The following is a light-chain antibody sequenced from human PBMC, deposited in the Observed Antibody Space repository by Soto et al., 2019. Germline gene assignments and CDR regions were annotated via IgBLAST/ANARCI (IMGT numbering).Light chain of an antibody. Sequence: DIQMTQSPSSLSASVGDRVTITCQASQDISNYLNWYQQKPGKAPKLLIYDASNLETGVPSRFSGSGSGTDFTFTIISLQPEDIATYYCQQYDNLPLTVGQGPRLEIK. CDR1: QDISNY. V-gene: IGKV1-33*01. CDR2: DAS. CDR3: QQYDNLPLT. J-gene: IGKJ5*01.